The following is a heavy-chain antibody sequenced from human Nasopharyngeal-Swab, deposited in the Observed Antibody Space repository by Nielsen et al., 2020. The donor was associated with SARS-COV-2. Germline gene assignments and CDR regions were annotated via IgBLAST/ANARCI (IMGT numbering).Heavy chain of an antibody. CDR2: IKSETDGGTT. J-gene: IGHJ4*02. V-gene: IGHV3-15*01. CDR3: TTGRYSSGWRGKTYYFDY. Sequence: WIRQPPGKGLEWVGRIKSETDGGTTDYAAPVKGRFTISRDDSKNTLYLQMNSLKTEDTAVYYCTTGRYSSGWRGKTYYFDYWGQGTLVTVSS. D-gene: IGHD6-19*01.